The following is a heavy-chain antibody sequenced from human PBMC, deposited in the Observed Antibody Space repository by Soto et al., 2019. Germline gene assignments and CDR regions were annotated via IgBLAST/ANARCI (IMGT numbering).Heavy chain of an antibody. D-gene: IGHD2-15*01. V-gene: IGHV3-23*01. Sequence: GGSLRLSCAASGFTFSSYAMSWVRQAPGKGLEWVSAISGSGGSTYYADSVKGRFTISRDNSKNTLYLQMNNLRAEDTAVYYCAKDRTVVVVAASPWFDPWGQGTLVTVSS. CDR2: ISGSGGST. CDR1: GFTFSSYA. J-gene: IGHJ5*02. CDR3: AKDRTVVVVAASPWFDP.